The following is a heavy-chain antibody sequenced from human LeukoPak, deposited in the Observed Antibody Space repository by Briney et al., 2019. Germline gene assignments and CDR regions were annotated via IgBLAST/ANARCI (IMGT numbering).Heavy chain of an antibody. V-gene: IGHV4-59*01. Sequence: SETLSLTCTVSGGSISSYYWSWIRQPPGKGLEWIAYIYYSGSASYNPSLKSRVTISVDTSKNQFSLKLNSVTAADTAMYYCARLFHPALSGNYPFDYWGQGTLVTVSS. J-gene: IGHJ4*02. D-gene: IGHD1-26*01. CDR3: ARLFHPALSGNYPFDY. CDR2: IYYSGSA. CDR1: GGSISSYY.